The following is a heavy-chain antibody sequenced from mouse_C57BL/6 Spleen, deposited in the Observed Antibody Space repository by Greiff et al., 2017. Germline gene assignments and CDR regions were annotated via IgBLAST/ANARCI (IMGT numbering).Heavy chain of an antibody. V-gene: IGHV2-9*01. CDR3: AVHYYGSKKGFAY. CDR1: GFSLTSYG. D-gene: IGHD1-1*01. Sequence: VQVVESGPGLVAPSQSLSITCTVSGFSLTSYGVDWVRQPPGKGLEWLGVIWGGGSTNYNSALMSRLSISKDNSKSQVILKMNMLQTDDTAMYYCAVHYYGSKKGFAYWGQGTLVTVSA. J-gene: IGHJ3*01. CDR2: IWGGGST.